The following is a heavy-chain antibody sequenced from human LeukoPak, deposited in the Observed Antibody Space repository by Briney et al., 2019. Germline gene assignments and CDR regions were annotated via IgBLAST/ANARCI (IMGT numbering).Heavy chain of an antibody. J-gene: IGHJ3*02. CDR3: ARVTRFAFDI. CDR1: GGSVSSRSYY. Sequence: SETLSLTCTVSGGSVSSRSYYWSWIRQPPGKGLEWIGYIYYSGSTNYNPSLKSRVTISVDTSKNQFSLKLSSVTAADTAVYYCARVTRFAFDIWGQGTMVIVSS. D-gene: IGHD3-3*01. CDR2: IYYSGST. V-gene: IGHV4-61*01.